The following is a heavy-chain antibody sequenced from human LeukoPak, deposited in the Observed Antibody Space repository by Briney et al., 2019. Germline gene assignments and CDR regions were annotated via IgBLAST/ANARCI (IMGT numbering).Heavy chain of an antibody. D-gene: IGHD1-26*01. CDR2: IYYSGST. V-gene: IGHV4-39*01. CDR3: ARRNRGVVGAPFDY. CDR1: GGSFSSRNYY. Sequence: PSETLSLTCSVSGGSFSSRNYYWDWIRQPPGKGLEWIGSIYYSGSTYYNPSLKSPVTIYVDTSKNQSSLKLSSVTAADTGIYYCARRNRGVVGAPFDYWGQGTLVTVSS. J-gene: IGHJ4*02.